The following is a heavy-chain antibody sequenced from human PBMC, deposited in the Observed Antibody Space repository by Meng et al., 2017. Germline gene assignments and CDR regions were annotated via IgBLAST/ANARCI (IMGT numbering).Heavy chain of an antibody. CDR2: INPNSGGT. V-gene: IGHV1-2*02. D-gene: IGHD5-12*01. CDR1: GYTFTGFY. Sequence: ASVKVSCKASGYTFTGFYIHWMRQAPGQGLEWMGWINPNSGGTNYAQRFQGRVTMTRDTSISTAYMELSRLTADDTAVYYCARDQGYSGYDDALENWGQGTLVTVSS. CDR3: ARDQGYSGYDDALEN. J-gene: IGHJ3*02.